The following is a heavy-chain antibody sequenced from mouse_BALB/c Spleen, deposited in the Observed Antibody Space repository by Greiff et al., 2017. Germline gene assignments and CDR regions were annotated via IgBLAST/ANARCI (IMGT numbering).Heavy chain of an antibody. CDR2: IDPANGNT. V-gene: IGHV14-3*02. J-gene: IGHJ2*01. CDR3: ARGPYYFDY. CDR1: GFNFKDTY. Sequence: VQLQQSGAELVKPGASVKLSCTASGFNFKDTYMHWVKQRPEQGLEWIGRIDPANGNTKYDPKFQGKATITADTSSNTAYLQLSSLTSEDTAVYYCARGPYYFDYWGQGTTLTVSS.